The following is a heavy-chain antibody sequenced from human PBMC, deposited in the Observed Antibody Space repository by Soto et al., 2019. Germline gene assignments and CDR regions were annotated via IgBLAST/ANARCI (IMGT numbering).Heavy chain of an antibody. J-gene: IGHJ3*01. V-gene: IGHV5-10-1*01. D-gene: IGHD3-22*01. CDR3: ASDSDSSGVDAFDV. CDR2: IDPNDSYT. CDR1: GYTFTNYW. Sequence: GESLKISGTGSGYTFTNYWITWVRQMPGKGLEWMGRIDPNDSYTNYSPSFRGHVTISTDKSISTAYLQWSSLTASDSAIYYCASDSDSSGVDAFDVWGQGTMVTVSS.